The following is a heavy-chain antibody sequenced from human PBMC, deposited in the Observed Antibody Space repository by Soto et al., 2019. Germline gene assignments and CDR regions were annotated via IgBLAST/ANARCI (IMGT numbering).Heavy chain of an antibody. CDR3: AHIPNYYQYDWFDP. CDR2: IYWDDDK. J-gene: IGHJ5*02. V-gene: IGHV2-5*02. D-gene: IGHD3-16*01. Sequence: QITLKESGPTLVKPTQTLTLTCTFSGFSLTTRGVGVGWIRQPPGKALECLALIYWDDDKRYSPSLQSRLSITKDTSKHQVVPTMTNVDPVDTATYYCAHIPNYYQYDWFDPWGQGTLVSVSS. CDR1: GFSLTTRGVG.